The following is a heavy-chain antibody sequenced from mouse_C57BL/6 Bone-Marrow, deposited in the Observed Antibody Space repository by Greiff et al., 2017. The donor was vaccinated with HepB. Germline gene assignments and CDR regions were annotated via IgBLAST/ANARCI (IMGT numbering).Heavy chain of an antibody. CDR1: GFTFSSYA. Sequence: DVKLQESGGGLVKPGGSLKLSCAASGFTFSSYAMSWVRQTPEKRLEWVATISDGGSYTYYPDNVKGRFTISRDNAKNNLYLQMSHLKSEDTAMYYCARDASFYYFDYWGQGTTLTVSS. V-gene: IGHV5-4*01. J-gene: IGHJ2*01. CDR3: ARDASFYYFDY. CDR2: ISDGGSYT. D-gene: IGHD6-1*01.